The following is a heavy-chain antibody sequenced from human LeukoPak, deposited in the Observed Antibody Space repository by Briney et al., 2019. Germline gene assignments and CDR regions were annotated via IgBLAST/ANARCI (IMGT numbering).Heavy chain of an antibody. J-gene: IGHJ4*02. CDR1: GGSISSGGYS. CDR3: ARGDYVNYFDY. D-gene: IGHD4-17*01. V-gene: IGHV4-30-2*01. Sequence: SETLSLTCAVSGGSISSGGYSWSWIRQPPGKGLEWIGYIYHSGSTYYNPSLKSRITISVDRSKNQFSLKLSSVTAADTAVYYCARGDYVNYFDYWGQGTLVTVSS. CDR2: IYHSGST.